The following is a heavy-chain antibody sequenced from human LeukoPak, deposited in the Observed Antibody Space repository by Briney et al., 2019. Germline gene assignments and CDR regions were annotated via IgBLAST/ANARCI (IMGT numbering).Heavy chain of an antibody. CDR2: ISYDASNK. Sequence: GGSLRLSCAASGFTFSSSTMNWVRQAPGKGLEWVAAISYDASNKYYAVSVRGRFTISRDNSRNTLFLQMNSLRADDTAVYYCARGTTDIVAEISDAFDIWGQGTVVTVSS. CDR1: GFTFSSST. D-gene: IGHD5-12*01. CDR3: ARGTTDIVAEISDAFDI. J-gene: IGHJ3*02. V-gene: IGHV3-30-3*01.